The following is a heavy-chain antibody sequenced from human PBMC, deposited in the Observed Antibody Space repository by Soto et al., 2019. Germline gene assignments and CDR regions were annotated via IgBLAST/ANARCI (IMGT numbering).Heavy chain of an antibody. V-gene: IGHV3-66*01. J-gene: IGHJ6*02. CDR2: IESSGGT. CDR3: LRASWHYYYYGRDI. CDR1: ELTVSSDY. Sequence: GGSLRICCADSELTVSSDYMTLVHQGPGRGLEWVSLIESSGGTYYADAVQGRFTISRDDSENTAYLQMNSLKTEDTAVYYCLRASWHYYYYGRDIWGQGTTVTVSS.